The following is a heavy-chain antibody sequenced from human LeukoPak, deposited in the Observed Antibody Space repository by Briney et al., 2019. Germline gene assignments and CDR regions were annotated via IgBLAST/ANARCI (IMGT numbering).Heavy chain of an antibody. CDR3: ARAPGSYDSSGYLYWYFDL. Sequence: PSDTLSLTCTVSGGSISSYHWIWIRQAPGKGLEWIGYIYYSGSTNYNPSLKSRATIPVDTSKNQFSLKLTSVTAADTAVYFCARAPGSYDSSGYLYWYFDLWGRGTLVTVSS. CDR1: GGSISSYH. CDR2: IYYSGST. V-gene: IGHV4-59*07. J-gene: IGHJ2*01. D-gene: IGHD3-22*01.